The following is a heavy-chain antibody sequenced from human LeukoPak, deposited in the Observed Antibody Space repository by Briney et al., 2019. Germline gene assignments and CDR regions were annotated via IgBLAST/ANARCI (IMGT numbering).Heavy chain of an antibody. CDR3: ARKAQYNGHYPLDY. Sequence: GGSLRLSCAASGFTFTSYSMSWVRQAPGKGLEWVSGTSDRGNYTYYADSVKGRFTISRDSSKNTLFLQMNSLRAEDTALYFCARKAQYNGHYPLDYWGQGTLVTVSS. D-gene: IGHD1-7*01. CDR1: GFTFTSYS. CDR2: TSDRGNYT. V-gene: IGHV3-23*01. J-gene: IGHJ4*02.